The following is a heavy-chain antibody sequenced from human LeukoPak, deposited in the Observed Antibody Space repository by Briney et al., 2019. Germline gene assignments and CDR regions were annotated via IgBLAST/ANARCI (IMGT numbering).Heavy chain of an antibody. CDR3: ARRVVRGVSWFDP. CDR2: INHSGST. Sequence: KPSETLSLTCAVYGGSFSGYYWSWIRQPPGKGLEWIGEINHSGSTNYNPSLKSRVTISVDTSKNQFSLKLSSVTAADTAVYYCARRVVRGVSWFDPWGQGTLVTVSS. CDR1: GGSFSGYY. J-gene: IGHJ5*02. V-gene: IGHV4-34*01. D-gene: IGHD3-10*01.